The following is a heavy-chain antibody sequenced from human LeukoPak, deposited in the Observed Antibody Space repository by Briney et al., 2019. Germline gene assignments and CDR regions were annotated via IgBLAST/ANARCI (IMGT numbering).Heavy chain of an antibody. Sequence: GGSLRLSCAASGFTVSSSFMTWVRQAPGKGLEWVSIIYSGGTTHYADSVQGRFTISRDNSKNTLYLQMNSLRAEDTAIYYCARLYYYVSGTYSRYFDYWGQGTLVTVSS. CDR2: IYSGGTT. CDR1: GFTVSSSF. V-gene: IGHV3-53*01. D-gene: IGHD3-10*01. J-gene: IGHJ4*02. CDR3: ARLYYYVSGTYSRYFDY.